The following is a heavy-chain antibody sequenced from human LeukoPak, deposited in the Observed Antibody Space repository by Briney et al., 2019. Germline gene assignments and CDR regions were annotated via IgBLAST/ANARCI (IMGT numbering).Heavy chain of an antibody. Sequence: ASVTVSCKASGYTFTGYYMHWVRQAPGQGLEWMGWINPNSGGTNYAQKFQGRVTMTRDTSISTAYMELSRLRSDDTAVYYCGRDLAPWAFDIWGQGTMVTVSS. J-gene: IGHJ3*02. CDR2: INPNSGGT. CDR3: GRDLAPWAFDI. CDR1: GYTFTGYY. V-gene: IGHV1-2*02.